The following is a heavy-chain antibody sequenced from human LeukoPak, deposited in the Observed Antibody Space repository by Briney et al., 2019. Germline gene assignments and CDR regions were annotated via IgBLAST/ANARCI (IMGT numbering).Heavy chain of an antibody. V-gene: IGHV3-21*01. Sequence: GGSLRLSCAASGFTFSSYSMNWVRQAPGKGLEWVSSISSSSSYIYYADSVKGRFTISRDNAKNSLYLQMNSLRAEDTAVYYCARETPIAAVGVYYYYGMDVWGQGTTVTVSS. CDR1: GFTFSSYS. J-gene: IGHJ6*02. CDR3: ARETPIAAVGVYYYYGMDV. CDR2: ISSSSSYI. D-gene: IGHD6-13*01.